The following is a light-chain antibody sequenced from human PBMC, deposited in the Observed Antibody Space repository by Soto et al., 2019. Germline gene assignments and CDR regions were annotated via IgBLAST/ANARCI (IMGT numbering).Light chain of an antibody. CDR2: DAS. CDR3: QKHNSY. V-gene: IGKV1-5*01. J-gene: IGKJ3*01. CDR1: QSIGTY. Sequence: DIQMTQSPSTLSASVGDRVTITCRASQSIGTYLAWYQQKPGKAPKPLIYDASSLESGVPSRFSGSGSGTEFTLTISSLQPDDFATYYCQKHNSYFGPGTKVVIK.